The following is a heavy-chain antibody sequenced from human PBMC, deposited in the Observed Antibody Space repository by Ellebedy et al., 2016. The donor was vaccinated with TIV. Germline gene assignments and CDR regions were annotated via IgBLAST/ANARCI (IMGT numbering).Heavy chain of an antibody. CDR1: GFTVSINY. CDR3: ARRYSSSWFFDY. Sequence: PGGSLRLSCAASGFTVSINYMAWVRQAPGKGLEWGYVIYRGGDTYYADSVKGRVTISRDDSKNTLSLQMKSLRAEDTAVYYCARRYSSSWFFDYWGQGTLVTVSS. CDR2: IYRGGDT. D-gene: IGHD6-13*01. V-gene: IGHV3-53*05. J-gene: IGHJ4*02.